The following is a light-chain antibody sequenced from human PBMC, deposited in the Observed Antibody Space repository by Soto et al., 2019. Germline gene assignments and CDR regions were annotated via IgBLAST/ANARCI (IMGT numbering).Light chain of an antibody. CDR1: SSDVGGYGS. CDR2: EVS. CDR3: SSYTSSGTYV. V-gene: IGLV2-14*01. J-gene: IGLJ1*01. Sequence: QSALTQPASVSGPPGQSITTSCTGTSSDVGGYGSVSWYQQHPGKAPKLMIYEVSNRPSGVSNRFSGSKSGNTASLTISGLQAEDDADYYCSSYTSSGTYVFGAGIKVIVL.